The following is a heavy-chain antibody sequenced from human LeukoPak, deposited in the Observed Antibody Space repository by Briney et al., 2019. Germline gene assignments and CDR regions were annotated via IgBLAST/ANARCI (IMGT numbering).Heavy chain of an antibody. J-gene: IGHJ4*02. CDR2: ISYDGSNK. CDR1: GFTFSSYG. Sequence: PGRSLRLSCAASGFTFSSYGMHWVRQAPGKGLEWVAVISYDGSNKYYADSAKGRFTISRDNSKNTLYLQMNSLRAEDTAVYYCATTVDWRGDYWGQGTLVTVSS. CDR3: ATTVDWRGDY. V-gene: IGHV3-30*03. D-gene: IGHD3-9*01.